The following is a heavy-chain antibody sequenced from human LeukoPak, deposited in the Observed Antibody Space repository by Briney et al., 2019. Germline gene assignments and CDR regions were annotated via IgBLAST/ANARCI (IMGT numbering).Heavy chain of an antibody. Sequence: SGTLSLTCAVSGGSISSSNWWSWVRQPPGKGLEWIGEIYHSGSTNYNPSLKSRVTISVDKSKNQFSLKLTSVTAADSAVYYCAGSSGWSGVLDYWGQGALVTVSS. V-gene: IGHV4-4*02. CDR3: AGSSGWSGVLDY. D-gene: IGHD6-19*01. CDR1: GGSISSSNW. CDR2: IYHSGST. J-gene: IGHJ4*02.